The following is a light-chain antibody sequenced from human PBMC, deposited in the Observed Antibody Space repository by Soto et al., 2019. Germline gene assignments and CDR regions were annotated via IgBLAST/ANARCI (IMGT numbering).Light chain of an antibody. V-gene: IGLV2-14*01. CDR3: SSYTSSSTLYV. CDR1: SSDVGGYTY. J-gene: IGLJ1*01. CDR2: EVN. Sequence: QSALTQPAAVSGSPRQAITISCTGASSDVGGYTYVSRYQQHPGKAPKLMIYEVNNRPSGVSNRFSGCKSGNTASLTISGLQAEDEADYYCSSYTSSSTLYVFGPGTQVTV.